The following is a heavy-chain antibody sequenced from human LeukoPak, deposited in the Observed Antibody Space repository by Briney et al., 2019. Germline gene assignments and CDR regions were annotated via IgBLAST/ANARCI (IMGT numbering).Heavy chain of an antibody. CDR3: AKRASGSGTSLYYFDY. CDR1: GFTFSSYA. V-gene: IGHV3-23*01. CDR2: ISGSGGST. Sequence: GGSLRLSCAASGFTFSSYAMSWVRQAPGKGLEWASAISGSGGSTYYADSVKGRFTISRDNSKNTLYLQMNSLRAEDTAVYYCAKRASGSGTSLYYFDYWGQGTLVTVSS. J-gene: IGHJ4*02. D-gene: IGHD3-10*01.